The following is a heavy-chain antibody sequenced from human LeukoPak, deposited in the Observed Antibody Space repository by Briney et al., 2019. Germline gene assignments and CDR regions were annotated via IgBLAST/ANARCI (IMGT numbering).Heavy chain of an antibody. CDR1: GFTFSSYS. J-gene: IGHJ4*02. V-gene: IGHV3-21*01. CDR2: ISSSSSYI. CDR3: AGETLILGQPPTYPDY. D-gene: IGHD3/OR15-3a*01. Sequence: PGGSLRLSCAASGFTFSSYSMNWVRQAPGKGLEWVSSISSSSSYIYYADSVKGRFTISRDNAKNSLYLQMNSLRAEDTAVYYCAGETLILGQPPTYPDYWGQGTLVTVSS.